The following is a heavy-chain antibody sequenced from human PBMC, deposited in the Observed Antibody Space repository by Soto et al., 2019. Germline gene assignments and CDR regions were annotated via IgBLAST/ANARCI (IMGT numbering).Heavy chain of an antibody. Sequence: GASVKVSWTASCYILSANYIHWVRQSPGQGREWLGWINPHSGATNYAQKFLGRVTMSADTSASTAYMDLARLKSDDTAVYYSARAHALGFSNWFDPWGRGTLVPVSS. CDR2: INPHSGAT. J-gene: IGHJ5*02. D-gene: IGHD3-10*01. CDR3: ARAHALGFSNWFDP. V-gene: IGHV1-2*02. CDR1: CYILSANY.